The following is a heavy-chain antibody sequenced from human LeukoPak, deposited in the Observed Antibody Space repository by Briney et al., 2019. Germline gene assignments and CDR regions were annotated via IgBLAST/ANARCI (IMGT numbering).Heavy chain of an antibody. CDR2: ISSSGSTI. Sequence: GGSLRLSCAASGFTFSSYEMNWVRQAPGKGLEWVSYISSSGSTIYYADSVKGRFTISRDNAKNSLYLQMNSLRAEDTAVYYCARSGEPDIVVVPAAPNWGPFDYWGQGTLVTVSS. D-gene: IGHD2-2*01. V-gene: IGHV3-48*03. J-gene: IGHJ4*02. CDR3: ARSGEPDIVVVPAAPNWGPFDY. CDR1: GFTFSSYE.